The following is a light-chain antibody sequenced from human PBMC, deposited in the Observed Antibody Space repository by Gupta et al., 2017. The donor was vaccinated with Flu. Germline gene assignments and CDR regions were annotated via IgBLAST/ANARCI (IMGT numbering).Light chain of an antibody. V-gene: IGKV1-39*01. J-gene: IGKJ4*01. CDR3: QQSARTPLT. Sequence: DIQMTQSPPSLSGSVGDSITITCRASQNINRFLAWYQQKPGKAPRLLIYSASMLESGVPARFSGSGSGAEFTLAISGLQPDDFATYYCQQSARTPLTFGGGTKVENK. CDR2: SAS. CDR1: QNINRF.